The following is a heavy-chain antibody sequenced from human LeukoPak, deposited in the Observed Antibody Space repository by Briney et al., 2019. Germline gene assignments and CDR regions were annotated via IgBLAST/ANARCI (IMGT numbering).Heavy chain of an antibody. CDR1: GFTFESFG. V-gene: IGHV3-23*01. D-gene: IGHD5-24*01. CDR2: ISYSGRST. Sequence: GGALRLSCAASGFTFESFGMNWVRQAPGKGLEWVSGISYSGRSTYYTDSVKGRFTISRDNSKNTMYLQMNSLRAEDTAMYYCASQDGYNLRETYYFDYWGQGTLVTVSS. J-gene: IGHJ4*02. CDR3: ASQDGYNLRETYYFDY.